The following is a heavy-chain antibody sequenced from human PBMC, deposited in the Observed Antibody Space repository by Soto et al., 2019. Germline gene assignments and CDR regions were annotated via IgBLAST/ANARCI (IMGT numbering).Heavy chain of an antibody. CDR3: AKDDSGYADFDY. V-gene: IGHV3-23*01. CDR2: ISGSGGGT. CDR1: GFTFSTYA. D-gene: IGHD5-12*01. J-gene: IGHJ4*02. Sequence: EVQLLESGGRLVQPGGSLRLSCAASGFTFSTYAMTWVRQAPGKGLEWVSAISGSGGGTYYADSVKGRFTIARDNSKNTLYLHMNSLRAEDTAVYYCAKDDSGYADFDYWGQGTLVTVSS.